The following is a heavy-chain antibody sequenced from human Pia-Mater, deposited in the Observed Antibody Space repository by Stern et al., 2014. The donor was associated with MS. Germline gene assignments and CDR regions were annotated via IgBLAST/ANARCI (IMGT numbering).Heavy chain of an antibody. J-gene: IGHJ4*02. D-gene: IGHD6-6*01. CDR3: ARDSAARLSDY. V-gene: IGHV1-46*01. CDR1: GYTFTNYY. Sequence: VQLVESGAEVKKSGASVKLSCKASGYTFTNYYMHWVRQAPGHGLEWVGIINPSGGSASYAQKFQDRVTMTSDSSSSTFFMELSSLRSDDTAVYYCARDSAARLSDYWGQGTLVTVSS. CDR2: INPSGGSA.